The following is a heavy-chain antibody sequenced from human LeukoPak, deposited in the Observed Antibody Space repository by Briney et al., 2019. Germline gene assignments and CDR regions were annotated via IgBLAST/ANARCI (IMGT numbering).Heavy chain of an antibody. J-gene: IGHJ6*03. CDR3: ARDLATVTPEGYYYMDV. Sequence: PSETLSLTCTVSGGSISSGGYYWSWIRQPPGKGLEWIGYIYHSGSTYYNPSLKSRVTISVDRSKNQFSLKLSSVTAADTAVYYCARDLATVTPEGYYYMDVWGKGTTVTVSS. CDR1: GGSISSGGYY. D-gene: IGHD4-17*01. V-gene: IGHV4-30-2*01. CDR2: IYHSGST.